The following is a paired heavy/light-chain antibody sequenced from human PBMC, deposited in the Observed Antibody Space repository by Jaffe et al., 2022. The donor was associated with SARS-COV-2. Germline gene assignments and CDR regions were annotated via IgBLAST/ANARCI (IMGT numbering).Light chain of an antibody. CDR3: QQYGSSPRT. Sequence: EIVLTQSPGTLSLSPGERATLSCRASQSVSSNYLAWYQQKPGQAPRLLIYGASSRATGIPDRFSGSGSGTDFTLTISRLEPEDFAVYYCQQYGSSPRTFGQGTKVEIK. CDR1: QSVSSNY. V-gene: IGKV3-20*01. J-gene: IGKJ1*01. CDR2: GAS.
Heavy chain of an antibody. V-gene: IGHV3-7*01. Sequence: EVQLVESGGGLVQPGGSLRLSCKVSGFIISNNWMSWVRQAPGKGLDWVANIKEDGSVKNYVDSVKGRITISRDNAKNSLYLQMNSLRADDTAVYYCVSGMGAHGHWGQGTLVTVSS. CDR2: IKEDGSVK. J-gene: IGHJ4*02. CDR3: VSGMGAHGH. CDR1: GFIISNNW. D-gene: IGHD3-16*01.